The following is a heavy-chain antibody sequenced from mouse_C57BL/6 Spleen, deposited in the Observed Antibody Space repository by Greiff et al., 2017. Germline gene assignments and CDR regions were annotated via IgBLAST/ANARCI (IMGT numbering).Heavy chain of an antibody. J-gene: IGHJ3*01. V-gene: IGHV5-9-1*02. Sequence: EVHLVESGEGLVKPGGSLKLSCAASGFTFSSYAMSWVRQTPEKRLEWVAYISSGGDYIYYADTVKGRFTISRDNARNTLYLQMSSLKSEDTAMYYCTRAYDYSAWFAYWGQGTLVTVSA. CDR1: GFTFSSYA. D-gene: IGHD2-4*01. CDR2: ISSGGDYI. CDR3: TRAYDYSAWFAY.